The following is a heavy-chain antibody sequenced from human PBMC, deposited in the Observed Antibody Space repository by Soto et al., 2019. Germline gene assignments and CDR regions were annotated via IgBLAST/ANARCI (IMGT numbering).Heavy chain of an antibody. CDR2: IYYSGST. CDR3: ARGYYYDSSEPIDY. V-gene: IGHV4-39*01. Sequence: SETLSLTCTVSGGSISSSSYYWGWIRQPPGKGLEWIGSIYYSGSTYYNPSLKSRVTISVDTSKNQFSLKLSSVTAADSAVYYCARGYYYDSSEPIDYWGQGTLVTVS. J-gene: IGHJ4*02. CDR1: GGSISSSSYY. D-gene: IGHD3-22*01.